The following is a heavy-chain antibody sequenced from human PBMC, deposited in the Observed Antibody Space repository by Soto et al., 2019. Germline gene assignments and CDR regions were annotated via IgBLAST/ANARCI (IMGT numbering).Heavy chain of an antibody. CDR3: ARESYRAFDY. Sequence: GGSLRLSCAASEVAVSSNYLSWVRQAPGKGLEWVSGIYPGGATYYGDSVKGRFTCSRDNSKNTLYLQMNSLRVEDTAVYYCARESYRAFDYWGQGTLVTVSS. CDR1: EVAVSSNY. D-gene: IGHD4-4*01. V-gene: IGHV3-53*01. J-gene: IGHJ4*02. CDR2: IYPGGAT.